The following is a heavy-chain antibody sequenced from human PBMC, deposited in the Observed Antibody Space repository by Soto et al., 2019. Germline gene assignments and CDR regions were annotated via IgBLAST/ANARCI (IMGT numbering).Heavy chain of an antibody. CDR1: GGSISSGDYY. V-gene: IGHV4-30-4*01. CDR2: IYYSGST. CDR3: AAWNQYSNYHIRPSYYFDY. D-gene: IGHD4-4*01. Sequence: SETLSLTCTVSGGSISSGDYYWSWIRQPPGKGLEWIGYIYYSGSTYYNPSLKSRVTISVDTSKNQFSLKLSSVTAADTAVYYCAAWNQYSNYHIRPSYYFDYWGQGTLVTVCS. J-gene: IGHJ4*02.